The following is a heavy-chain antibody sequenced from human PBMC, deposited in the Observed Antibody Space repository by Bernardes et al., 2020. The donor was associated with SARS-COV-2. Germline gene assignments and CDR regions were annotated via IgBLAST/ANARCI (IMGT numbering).Heavy chain of an antibody. CDR2: INPNSGGT. D-gene: IGHD2-15*01. CDR3: ARGGRWGYCSGGSCYRWCDY. V-gene: IGHV1-2*02. CDR1: GYTFTGYY. J-gene: IGHJ4*02. Sequence: ASVKASCKASGYTFTGYYMHWVRQAPGQGLEWMGWINPNSGGTNYAQKFQGRVTMTRDTSISTAYMELSRLRSDDTAVYYCARGGRWGYCSGGSCYRWCDYWGQGTLVTVSS.